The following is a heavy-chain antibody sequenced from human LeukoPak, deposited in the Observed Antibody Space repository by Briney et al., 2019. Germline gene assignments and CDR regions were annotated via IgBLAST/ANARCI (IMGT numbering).Heavy chain of an antibody. CDR1: GGTFSRYA. CDR2: IIPMFGTA. V-gene: IGHV1-69*05. CDR3: AKGRRVDADDHFDY. D-gene: IGHD1-1*01. J-gene: IGHJ4*02. Sequence: SVKVSCKAPGGTFSRYAISWVRQAPGQGLEWMGGIIPMFGTAKYAQKFQGRVTMTTDSSTSTAYMELRTLISDDTAVYYCAKGRRVDADDHFDYWGQGTLVTVSS.